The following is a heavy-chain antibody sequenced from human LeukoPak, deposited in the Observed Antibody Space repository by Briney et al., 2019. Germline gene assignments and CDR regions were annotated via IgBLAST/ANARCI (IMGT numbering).Heavy chain of an antibody. Sequence: GGSLRLSCAASGFTFSSYGMHWVRQAPGKGLEWVAVISYDGSNKYYADSVKGRFTISRDNSKNTLYLQMNSLRAEDTAVYYCAKDSAVAEADYCGQGTLVTVSS. CDR1: GFTFSSYG. D-gene: IGHD6-19*01. V-gene: IGHV3-30*18. CDR3: AKDSAVAEADY. CDR2: ISYDGSNK. J-gene: IGHJ4*02.